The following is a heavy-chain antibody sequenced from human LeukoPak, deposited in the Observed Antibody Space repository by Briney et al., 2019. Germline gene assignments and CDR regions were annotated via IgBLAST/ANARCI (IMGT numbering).Heavy chain of an antibody. CDR1: GGTFISYA. D-gene: IGHD4-17*01. J-gene: IGHJ5*02. Sequence: SVRVSCKASGGTFISYAISWVRQAPGQWLELMGGTIPIFGTANYAQKFQGRVTITADESTSTAYMELSSLRSEDTAVYYCARETTTPHWFDPWGQGTLVTVSS. CDR2: TIPIFGTA. V-gene: IGHV1-69*13. CDR3: ARETTTPHWFDP.